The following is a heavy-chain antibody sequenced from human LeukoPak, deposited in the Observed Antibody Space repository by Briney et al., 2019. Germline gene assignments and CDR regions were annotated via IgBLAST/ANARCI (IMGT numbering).Heavy chain of an antibody. Sequence: AETLTLSCAASGFTFSSYGMHWIRQPPGKGLEWVAGIYYGGRDNYYADSVKGRFTIFRDNSKNTLNLQMNSLRAEDTAVYYCAKPRGGDSWAFDVWGQGTMVTVSS. CDR1: GFTFSSYG. CDR2: IYYGGRDN. CDR3: AKPRGGDSWAFDV. D-gene: IGHD2-21*02. V-gene: IGHV3-30*18. J-gene: IGHJ3*01.